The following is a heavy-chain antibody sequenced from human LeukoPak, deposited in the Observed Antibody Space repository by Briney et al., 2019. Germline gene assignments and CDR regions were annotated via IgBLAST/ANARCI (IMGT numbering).Heavy chain of an antibody. J-gene: IGHJ3*02. CDR1: GYSISSGYY. V-gene: IGHV4-38-2*01. CDR2: IYHSGST. CDR3: ARLIDI. Sequence: PSETLSLTCAVSGYSISSGYYWGWSRPPPGKGLEWIGSIYHSGSTYYNPSLKSRVTISVDTSKNQFSLKLSSVTAADTAVYYCARLIDIWGQGTMVTVSS.